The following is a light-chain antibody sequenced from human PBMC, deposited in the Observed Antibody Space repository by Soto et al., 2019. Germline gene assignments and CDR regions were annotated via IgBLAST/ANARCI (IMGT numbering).Light chain of an antibody. Sequence: QSALTQPASVSGSPGQSITISCTGTSSDIDTYNYVSWYQLHPGKAPKLMVYEVSNRPSGVSNRFSGSKSGNTASLTISGLQAEDEADYHCSSYTSSSTYVFGTGTKLTVL. CDR3: SSYTSSSTYV. J-gene: IGLJ1*01. V-gene: IGLV2-14*01. CDR2: EVS. CDR1: SSDIDTYNY.